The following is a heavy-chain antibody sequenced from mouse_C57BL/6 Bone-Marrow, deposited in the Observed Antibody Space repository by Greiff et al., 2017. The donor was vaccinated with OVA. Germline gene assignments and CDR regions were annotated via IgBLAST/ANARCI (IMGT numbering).Heavy chain of an antibody. J-gene: IGHJ3*01. CDR2: ISSGSSTI. V-gene: IGHV5-17*01. CDR1: GFTFSDYG. Sequence: EVQGVESGGGLVKPGGSLKLSCAASGFTFSDYGMHWVRQAPEKGLEWVAYISSGSSTIYYADTVKGRFTISRDNAKNTLFLQMTSLRSEDTAMYYCAREYYSNYGGFAYWGQGTLVTVSA. D-gene: IGHD2-5*01. CDR3: AREYYSNYGGFAY.